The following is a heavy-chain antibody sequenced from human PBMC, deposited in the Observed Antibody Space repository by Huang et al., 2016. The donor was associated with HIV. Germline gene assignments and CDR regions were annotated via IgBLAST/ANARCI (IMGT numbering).Heavy chain of an antibody. V-gene: IGHV4-34*01. J-gene: IGHJ3*02. Sequence: QVQLQQWGAGLLKPSETLSLTCAVYGGSFRGYSWGWIRQPPGKGLECSGEINQSGSTNDNPSLKSRVTISVDTSKTQFSLKLNSVTAADTAVYYCARGPDYYDSSGREAFDIWGQGTMVTVSS. CDR1: GGSFRGYS. CDR3: ARGPDYYDSSGREAFDI. CDR2: INQSGST. D-gene: IGHD3-22*01.